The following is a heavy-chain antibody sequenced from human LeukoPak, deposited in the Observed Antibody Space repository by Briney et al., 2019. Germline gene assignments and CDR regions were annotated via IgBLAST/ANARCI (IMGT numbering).Heavy chain of an antibody. Sequence: GGSLRLSCAASGFTFSSYGMHWVRQAPGKGLEWVAVISYDGSNKYYADSVKGRFTISRDNSKNTLYLQMNSLRAEDTAVYYCAREGNYGDYPRFLDYWGQGTLVTVSS. J-gene: IGHJ4*02. D-gene: IGHD4-17*01. CDR1: GFTFSSYG. CDR3: AREGNYGDYPRFLDY. V-gene: IGHV3-30*19. CDR2: ISYDGSNK.